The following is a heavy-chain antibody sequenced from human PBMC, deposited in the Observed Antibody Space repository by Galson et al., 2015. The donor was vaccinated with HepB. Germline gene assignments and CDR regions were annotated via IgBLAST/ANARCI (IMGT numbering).Heavy chain of an antibody. V-gene: IGHV3-30*18. D-gene: IGHD6-19*01. J-gene: IGHJ4*02. CDR2: ISYDGSNK. CDR3: AKDPYLYSALAGTMAGFDY. Sequence: SLRLSCAASGFTFSNYGMHWVRQAPGKGLEWVAVISYDGSNKYYADSVKGRFTLSRDNSKNTLSLQMNSLRAEDTALYYCAKDPYLYSALAGTMAGFDYWGQGTQVTVSS. CDR1: GFTFSNYG.